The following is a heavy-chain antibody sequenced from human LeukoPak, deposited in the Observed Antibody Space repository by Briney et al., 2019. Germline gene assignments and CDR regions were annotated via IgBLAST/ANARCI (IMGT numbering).Heavy chain of an antibody. V-gene: IGHV3-73*01. CDR3: TRPHYDSSGYYSAFDY. Sequence: GGSLTLSCAASGCTFSDSAMHWLRQPSDRGLDGIGRIRSKANSYATAYAASVKGRLTISRDDSKHTAYLQMNSLKTEDTAVYYCTRPHYDSSGYYSAFDYWGQGTLVTVSS. D-gene: IGHD3-22*01. CDR2: IRSKANSYAT. CDR1: GCTFSDSA. J-gene: IGHJ4*02.